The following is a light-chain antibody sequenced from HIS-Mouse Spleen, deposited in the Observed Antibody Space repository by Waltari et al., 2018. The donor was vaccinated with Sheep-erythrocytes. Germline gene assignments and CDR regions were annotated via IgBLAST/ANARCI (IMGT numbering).Light chain of an antibody. CDR1: QSVSSSY. CDR2: GAS. CDR3: QQYGSSRQQTFT. J-gene: IGKJ3*01. Sequence: EIVLTQSPGTLSLSPGERATLSCRASQSVSSSYLAWYQQKPGQAPRLLIYGASSRATGLPDRFSGSGSGTDFNLTISRLEPEDFAVYYCQQYGSSRQQTFTFGPGTKVDIK. V-gene: IGKV3-20*01.